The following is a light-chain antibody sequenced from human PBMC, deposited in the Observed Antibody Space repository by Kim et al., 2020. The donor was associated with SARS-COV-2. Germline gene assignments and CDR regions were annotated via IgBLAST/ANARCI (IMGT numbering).Light chain of an antibody. CDR3: NSRDSTTNHLV. Sequence: SSELTQDPAVSVALGQTVMITCQGDSLRNYYASWYQQKPGQAPVVVIYGKNNRLSGIPDRFSGSTSGNTASLTITGAQAEDEADYYCNSRDSTTNHLVFG. CDR1: SLRNYY. V-gene: IGLV3-19*01. J-gene: IGLJ3*02. CDR2: GKN.